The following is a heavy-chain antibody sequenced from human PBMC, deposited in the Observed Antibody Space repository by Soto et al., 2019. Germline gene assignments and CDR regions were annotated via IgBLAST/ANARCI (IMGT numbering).Heavy chain of an antibody. V-gene: IGHV3-48*02. CDR2: ISSSSSTI. D-gene: IGHD4-17*01. Sequence: GGSLRLSCAACGFTFSSYSMNWVRQAPGKGLEWVSYISSSSSTIYYADSVKGRFTISRDNAKNSLYLQMNSLRDEDTAVYYCARDDYGDYRRGYYYGMDVWGQGTTVTVSS. CDR3: ARDDYGDYRRGYYYGMDV. J-gene: IGHJ6*02. CDR1: GFTFSSYS.